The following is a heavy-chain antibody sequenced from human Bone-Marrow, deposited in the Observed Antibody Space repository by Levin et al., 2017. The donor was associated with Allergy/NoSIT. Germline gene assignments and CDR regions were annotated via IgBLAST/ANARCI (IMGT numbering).Heavy chain of an antibody. CDR3: TLGSFDY. J-gene: IGHJ4*02. CDR2: INPSGGST. D-gene: IGHD7-27*01. CDR1: GYTFTTYY. V-gene: IGHV1-46*01. Sequence: GGSLRLSCKASGYTFTTYYMHWVRQAPGQGLEWMGIINPSGGSTSYTQKFQGRLTVTMDTSTTTVYMELSNLRSDDTAVYYCTLGSFDYWGQGTLVTVSS.